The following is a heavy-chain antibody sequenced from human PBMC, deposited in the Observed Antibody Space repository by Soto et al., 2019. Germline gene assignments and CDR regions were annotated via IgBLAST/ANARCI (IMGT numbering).Heavy chain of an antibody. CDR3: VKSRGGNNFDFCD. Sequence: GGSLRLSCSASGFTFSSYAMHWVRPAPGKGLEYVSGIRGNGDPPFYADSVKGRFIISRDNSKNTLFLQMSSLSADDTAVYYCVKSRGGNNFDFCDWGQGALVTVSS. CDR1: GFTFSSYA. CDR2: IRGNGDPP. D-gene: IGHD3-3*01. V-gene: IGHV3-64D*06. J-gene: IGHJ4*02.